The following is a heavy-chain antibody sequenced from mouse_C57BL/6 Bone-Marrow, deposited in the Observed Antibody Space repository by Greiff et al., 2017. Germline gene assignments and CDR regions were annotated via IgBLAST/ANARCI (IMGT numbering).Heavy chain of an antibody. J-gene: IGHJ4*01. D-gene: IGHD2-4*01. CDR1: GYTFTDYY. Sequence: EVQLQQSGPELVKPGASVKISCKASGYTFTDYYMNWVKQSHGKSLEWIGDINPTNGGTSSNQKFKGKATLTVDKSSSTAYRELRSLTTEDSAVEYCATYEYAGAMDYWGQGTSVTVSA. CDR2: INPTNGGT. V-gene: IGHV1-26*01. CDR3: ATYEYAGAMDY.